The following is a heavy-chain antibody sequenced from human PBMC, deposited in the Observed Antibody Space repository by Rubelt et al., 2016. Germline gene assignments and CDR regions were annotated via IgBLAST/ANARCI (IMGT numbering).Heavy chain of an antibody. J-gene: IGHJ4*02. D-gene: IGHD4-23*01. V-gene: IGHV1-3*01. CDR2: GNT. CDR3: AVVTLEVDY. Sequence: GNTKYSQKFQGRVTITRDTSASTAYMELSSLRSEDTAVYYCAVVTLEVDYWGQGTLVTVSS.